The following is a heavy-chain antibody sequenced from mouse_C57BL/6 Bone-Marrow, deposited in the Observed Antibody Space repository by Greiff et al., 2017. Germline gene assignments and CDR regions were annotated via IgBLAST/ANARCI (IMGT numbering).Heavy chain of an antibody. J-gene: IGHJ2*01. V-gene: IGHV14-4*01. Sequence: EVQLQQSGAELVRPGASVKLSCTASGFNIKDDYMHWVKPRPEQGLEWIGWIDPEHGDTEYASTFQGKATITADTASNTAYLQLSSLTSEDPAVYYCTSDYYGSSTYYFDYWGQGTTLTVSS. CDR1: GFNIKDDY. CDR3: TSDYYGSSTYYFDY. CDR2: IDPEHGDT. D-gene: IGHD1-1*01.